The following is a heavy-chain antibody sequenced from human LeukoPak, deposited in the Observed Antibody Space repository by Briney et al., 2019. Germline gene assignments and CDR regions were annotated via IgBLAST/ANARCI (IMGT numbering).Heavy chain of an antibody. V-gene: IGHV3-53*01. CDR1: GINVSSSY. D-gene: IGHD3-3*01. Sequence: GGSLRLSCAASGINVSSSYLSWVRQVPGKGLEWVSFIYSGGGTYSTDSVEGRFTISRDNSKNVLYLQMNSLRAEDTAVYYCAGYSSGYYLDYWGQGTLVTVSS. J-gene: IGHJ4*02. CDR3: AGYSSGYYLDY. CDR2: IYSGGGT.